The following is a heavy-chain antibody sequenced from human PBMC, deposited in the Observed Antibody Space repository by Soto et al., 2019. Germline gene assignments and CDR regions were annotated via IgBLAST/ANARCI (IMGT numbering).Heavy chain of an antibody. CDR3: AGYSSGWYNYFDY. CDR2: IIPIFGTA. Sequence: QVQLVQSGAEVKKPGSSVKVSCKASGGTFSSYALSWLRQAPGQGLEWMGGIIPIFGTANYAQKFQGRVTIPADESTTTAYMELSSLRSEETAVYYGAGYSSGWYNYFDYWGQGALVTVSS. CDR1: GGTFSSYA. J-gene: IGHJ4*02. V-gene: IGHV1-69*12. D-gene: IGHD6-19*01.